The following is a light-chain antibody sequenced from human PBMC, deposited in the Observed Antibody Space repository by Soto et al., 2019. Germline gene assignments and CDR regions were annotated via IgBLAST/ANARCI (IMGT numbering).Light chain of an antibody. J-gene: IGKJ1*01. Sequence: DIQMTQSPSSLSASVGDRVTITCRASQSISSSLNWYQQKPGKAPKLLMYAASSLQSGVPSRLSGSGSGTDFTLNISSLQPEDFATYYCQQSYSTPRTFGQGTKVEIK. CDR2: AAS. CDR3: QQSYSTPRT. V-gene: IGKV1-39*01. CDR1: QSISSS.